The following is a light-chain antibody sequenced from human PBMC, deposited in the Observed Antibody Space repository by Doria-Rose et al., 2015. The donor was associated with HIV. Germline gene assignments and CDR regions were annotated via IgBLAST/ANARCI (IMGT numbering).Light chain of an antibody. CDR1: SSNIGAGFD. CDR2: GNT. CDR3: QSYDSRLSVYV. Sequence: QSVLTQPPSVSGAPGQRVAISCTGSSSNIGAGFDVNWYQQFPRTAPKLLIHGNTNRPSGVTDRFSGSKSGTSASLAISGLRAEDEADYYCQSYDSRLSVYVFGTGPRSPS. V-gene: IGLV1-40*01. J-gene: IGLJ1*01.